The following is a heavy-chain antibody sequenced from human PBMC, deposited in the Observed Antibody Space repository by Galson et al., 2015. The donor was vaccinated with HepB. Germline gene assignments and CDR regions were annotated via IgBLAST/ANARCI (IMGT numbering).Heavy chain of an antibody. CDR1: GGSFSGYY. D-gene: IGHD4/OR15-4a*01. CDR3: ARGRGAGYYYGMDV. V-gene: IGHV4-34*01. CDR2: INHSGST. Sequence: ETLSLTCAVYGGSFSGYYWSWIRQPPGKGLEWIGEINHSGSTNYNPSLKSRVTISVDTSKNQFSLKLSSVTAADTAVYYCARGRGAGYYYGMDVWGQGTTVTVSS. J-gene: IGHJ6*02.